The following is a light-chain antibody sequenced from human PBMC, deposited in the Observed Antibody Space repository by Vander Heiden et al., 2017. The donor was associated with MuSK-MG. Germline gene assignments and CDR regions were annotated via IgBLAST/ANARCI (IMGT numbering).Light chain of an antibody. CDR3: QSYDSSNHVV. J-gene: IGLJ2*01. Sequence: NFMLTQPHSVSESPGKTVTIPCTRSSGSIASNYVQWYQQRPGSSPTTVIYEDNQRPSGVPDRFSCSIDRSSTSASLTISGLKTEDEADYYCQSYDSSNHVVFGGGTKLTVL. CDR2: EDN. V-gene: IGLV6-57*01. CDR1: SGSIASNY.